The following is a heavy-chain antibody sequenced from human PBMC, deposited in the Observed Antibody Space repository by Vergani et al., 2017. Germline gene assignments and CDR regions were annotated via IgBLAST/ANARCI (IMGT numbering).Heavy chain of an antibody. CDR2: IFSSGTT. CDR3: ARGSRAEGGSGPDK. CDR1: GGSVRTSIGYY. V-gene: IGHV4-61*02. D-gene: IGHD6-13*01. Sequence: QVQLQESGPGLVKPSQTLSLSCTVSGGSVRTSIGYYLTWIRQPAGKTLEWIGEIFSSGTTNYNPSFKNRVTMSVDTSKNQFSLKLNTVTAADTAVYYCARGSRAEGGSGPDKWGQGTLVTVSS. J-gene: IGHJ4*02.